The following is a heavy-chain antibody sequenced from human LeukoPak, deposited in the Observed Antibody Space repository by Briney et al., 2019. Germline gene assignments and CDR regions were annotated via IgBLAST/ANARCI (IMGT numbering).Heavy chain of an antibody. J-gene: IGHJ4*02. V-gene: IGHV4-59*01. CDR3: ARVSRGPYYFDY. Sequence: SETLSLTCTVSGGSISSYYWSWIRQPPGKGLEWIGYIYYSGSTNYNPSLKSRVTISVDTSKNQFSLKLSSVTAADTAVYYCARVSRGPYYFDYWDQGTLVTVSS. CDR1: GGSISSYY. D-gene: IGHD2/OR15-2a*01. CDR2: IYYSGST.